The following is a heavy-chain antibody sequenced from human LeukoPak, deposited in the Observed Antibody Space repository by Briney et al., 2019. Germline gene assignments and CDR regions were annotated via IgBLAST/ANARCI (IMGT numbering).Heavy chain of an antibody. J-gene: IGHJ5*02. Sequence: GASVKVSCKASGYTFTGYYMHWVRQAPGQGLEWMGWINPNSGGTNYAQKFQGRVTITADKSTSTAYMELSSLRSEDTAVYYCARAGGSATVVAEYNWFDPWGQGTLVTVSS. D-gene: IGHD4-23*01. CDR2: INPNSGGT. CDR3: ARAGGSATVVAEYNWFDP. CDR1: GYTFTGYY. V-gene: IGHV1-2*02.